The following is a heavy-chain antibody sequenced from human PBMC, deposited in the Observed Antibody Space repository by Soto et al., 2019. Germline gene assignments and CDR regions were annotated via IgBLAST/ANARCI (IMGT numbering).Heavy chain of an antibody. CDR1: TVSISSIYDY. V-gene: IGHV4-30-4*01. Sequence: QVQLQESGPILVKPSQTLSLTCTVSTVSISSIYDYWSWIRQSPDKGLEWIGHIYNGGSTYNNPSLTRRLTISWXTSKNQFSLQLRSVTAADTAVYYCARGPSGDKVDYWGQGTLVTV. D-gene: IGHD7-27*01. CDR3: ARGPSGDKVDY. J-gene: IGHJ4*02. CDR2: IYNGGST.